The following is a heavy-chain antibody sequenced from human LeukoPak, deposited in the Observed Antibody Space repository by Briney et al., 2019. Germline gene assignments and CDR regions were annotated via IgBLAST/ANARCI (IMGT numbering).Heavy chain of an antibody. D-gene: IGHD3-22*01. J-gene: IGHJ4*02. Sequence: GGSLRLSCTVSGFTVSSNSMSWVRQAPGKGLEWVSFIYSGGNTHYSDSVKGRFTISRDNSKNTLYLQMNSLRAEDTAVYYCARRAGDYSHPYDYWGQGTLVTVSS. CDR1: GFTVSSNS. CDR2: IYSGGNT. V-gene: IGHV3-53*01. CDR3: ARRAGDYSHPYDY.